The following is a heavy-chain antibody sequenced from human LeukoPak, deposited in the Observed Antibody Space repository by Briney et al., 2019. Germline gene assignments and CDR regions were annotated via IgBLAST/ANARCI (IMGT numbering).Heavy chain of an antibody. CDR3: ARGVYSSGWYDY. D-gene: IGHD6-19*01. V-gene: IGHV1-2*02. CDR2: INPNSGGT. Sequence: ASVKVSCKTSGYTSTGYCMHWVRQAPGQGLEWMGWINPNSGGTNYAQKFQGRVTMTRDTSISTAYMELSGLRSDDTAVYYCARGVYSSGWYDYWGQGTLVTVSS. J-gene: IGHJ4*02. CDR1: GYTSTGYC.